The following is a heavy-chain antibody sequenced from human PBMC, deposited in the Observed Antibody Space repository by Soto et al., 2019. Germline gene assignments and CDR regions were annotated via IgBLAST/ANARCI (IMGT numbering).Heavy chain of an antibody. CDR3: ARGLGYCSYYDILTGIFYY. J-gene: IGHJ4*01. D-gene: IGHD3-9*01. V-gene: IGHV3-23*01. Sequence: EVQLLESGGGLVQPGGSLRLSCAASGFTFSSYAMSWVRQTPGKGLECVSAISGSGGSTYYADSLKGRFTIYRDNSKNTLYPQMNTLRAEDTAVYYCARGLGYCSYYDILTGIFYYWGQGTLLTPSS. CDR2: ISGSGGST. CDR1: GFTFSSYA.